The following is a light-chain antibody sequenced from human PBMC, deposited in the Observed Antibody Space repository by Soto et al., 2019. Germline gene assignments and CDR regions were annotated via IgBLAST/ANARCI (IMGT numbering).Light chain of an antibody. CDR3: QQYGSSLTWT. Sequence: EXVMTRCXXXXSXCRXGXATRSXXASQSVSSDLAWYQQRPGQAPRLLIYGASTRATGIPARFSGSGSGTDFTLTISRLEPEDFAVYYCQQYGSSLTWTFGQGTKVDIK. CDR1: QSVSSD. J-gene: IGKJ1*01. CDR2: GAS. V-gene: IGKV3-20*01.